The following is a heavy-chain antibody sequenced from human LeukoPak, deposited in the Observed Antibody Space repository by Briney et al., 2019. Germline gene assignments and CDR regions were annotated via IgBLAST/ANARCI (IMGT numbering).Heavy chain of an antibody. J-gene: IGHJ5*02. CDR3: ARAVDYYGSGSYYKRWFDP. CDR1: GGSISSGDYY. Sequence: SETLSLTCTVSGGSISSGDYYWRWIRQPPGTGLEWIGYISYSGSTYYNPSLKSRVTISLDTSKNQFSLKLSSVTAADTAVYYCARAVDYYGSGSYYKRWFDPWGQGTLVTVSS. CDR2: ISYSGST. D-gene: IGHD3-10*01. V-gene: IGHV4-30-4*01.